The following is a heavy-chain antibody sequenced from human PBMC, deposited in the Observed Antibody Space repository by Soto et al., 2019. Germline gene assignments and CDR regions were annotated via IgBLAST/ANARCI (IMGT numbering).Heavy chain of an antibody. J-gene: IGHJ6*02. D-gene: IGHD2-2*01. CDR1: GGTFSSYA. Sequence: QVQLVQSGAEVKKPGSSVKVSCKASGGTFSSYAISWVRQAPGQGLEWMGGIIPISGTANYAQKFQGRVTIIADDSTSTAYMELSSLRSEDTAVYYCARSQGSSTSLEIYYYYYYGMDVWGQGTTVTVSS. CDR2: IIPISGTA. CDR3: ARSQGSSTSLEIYYYYYYGMDV. V-gene: IGHV1-69*01.